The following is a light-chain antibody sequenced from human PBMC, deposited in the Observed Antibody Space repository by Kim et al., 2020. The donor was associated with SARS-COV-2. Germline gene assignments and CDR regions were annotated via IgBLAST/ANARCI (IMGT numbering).Light chain of an antibody. J-gene: IGLJ2*01. V-gene: IGLV3-1*01. CDR3: QAWDRSTEDVV. Sequence: SYELTQPPSVSVSPGQTASITCSGDKLGDKYACWYQQKPGQSPVLVIYQDSKRPSGIPERFSGSNSGNTATLTISGTQAMDEADYYCQAWDRSTEDVVFG. CDR2: QDS. CDR1: KLGDKY.